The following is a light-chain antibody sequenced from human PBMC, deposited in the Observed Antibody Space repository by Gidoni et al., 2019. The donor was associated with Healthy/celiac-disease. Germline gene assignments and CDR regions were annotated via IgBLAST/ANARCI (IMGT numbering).Light chain of an antibody. Sequence: IVFTQSPGTLSLSPGERATLSCRASKSVSSSYLAWYPPKPGQSPRLLTYGASSRATGIPDRFSGSGSGTDFTLTISRLEPEDFAVYYCQQYGSSPLTFGGGTKVEIK. V-gene: IGKV3-20*01. CDR2: GAS. CDR3: QQYGSSPLT. J-gene: IGKJ4*01. CDR1: KSVSSSY.